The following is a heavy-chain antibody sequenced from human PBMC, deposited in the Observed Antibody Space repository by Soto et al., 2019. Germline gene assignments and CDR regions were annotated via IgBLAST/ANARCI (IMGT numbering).Heavy chain of an antibody. CDR2: INHSGST. J-gene: IGHJ6*02. CDR1: GGSFSGYY. Sequence: SETLSLTCAVYGGSFSGYYWSWIRQPPGKGLEWIGEINHSGSTNYNPSLKSRVTISVDTPKNQFSLKLSSVTAADTAVYYCARGILTGTTDYYYYGMDVWGQGTTVTVSS. D-gene: IGHD1-7*01. V-gene: IGHV4-34*01. CDR3: ARGILTGTTDYYYYGMDV.